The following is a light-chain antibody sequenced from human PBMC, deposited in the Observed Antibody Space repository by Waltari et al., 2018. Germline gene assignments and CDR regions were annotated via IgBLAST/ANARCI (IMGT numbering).Light chain of an antibody. CDR3: QQYNNWPPLT. V-gene: IGKV3-15*01. Sequence: EVVLTQSPGTLSVSPGERATLSCRATQSINNNLAWYQQKAGQAPRLLIYGASTRATGTPARFSGSGSGTEFTLTISSLQSEDFAVDYCQQYNNWPPLTFGQGTKVDLK. CDR2: GAS. J-gene: IGKJ1*01. CDR1: QSINNN.